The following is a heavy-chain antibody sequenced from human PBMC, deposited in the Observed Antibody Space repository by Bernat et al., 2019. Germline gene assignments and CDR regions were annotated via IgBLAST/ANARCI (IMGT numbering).Heavy chain of an antibody. Sequence: EVQLVESGGGLVKPGGSLRLSCAASGFTFSSNSMNWVRQAPGKGLEWVSCITSSSTYIYYTDSVKGRFTISRDSAKISLYLQMIRLWAEDTAMNYCARWRHLGELSLSAYWGQGTLVTVSS. CDR1: GFTFSSNS. CDR2: ITSSSTYI. D-gene: IGHD3-16*02. CDR3: ARWRHLGELSLSAY. J-gene: IGHJ4*02. V-gene: IGHV3-21*01.